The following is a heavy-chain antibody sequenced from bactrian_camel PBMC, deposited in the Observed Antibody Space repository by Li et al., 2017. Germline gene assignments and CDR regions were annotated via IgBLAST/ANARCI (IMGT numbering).Heavy chain of an antibody. J-gene: IGHJ4*01. V-gene: IGHV3S1*01. CDR2: ISPSGGVQ. CDR1: GFIFHREW. Sequence: HVQLVESGGGLVQPGGSLRLSCVGFGFIFHREWMYWVRQRPGKRLEWVSRISPSGGVQAYEDSVKGRFTISVDSAKTTLTLQMNSPKPEDTAVYYCAAESWVYGGDCRSSGDWGQGTQVTVS. D-gene: IGHD2*01. CDR3: AAESWVYGGDCRSSGD.